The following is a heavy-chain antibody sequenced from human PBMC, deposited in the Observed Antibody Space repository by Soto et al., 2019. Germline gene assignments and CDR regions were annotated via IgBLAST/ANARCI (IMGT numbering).Heavy chain of an antibody. CDR1: GYTFTIYA. D-gene: IGHD5-18*01. V-gene: IGHV1-3*01. J-gene: IGHJ4*02. CDR2: INAGNGNT. CDR3: ARDLGYSYGYN. Sequence: QVQLVQSGAEVKKPGASVKVSCKASGYTFTIYALNGVRQAPGKRLEWMGWINAGNGNTKYSQQFQRRVTITRDTSASTAYMELSSLRSEDTAVYYCARDLGYSYGYNWGQGTLFTVSS.